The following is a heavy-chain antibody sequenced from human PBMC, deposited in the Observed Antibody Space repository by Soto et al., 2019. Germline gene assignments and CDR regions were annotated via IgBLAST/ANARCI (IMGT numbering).Heavy chain of an antibody. CDR1: GFSLSTSGVG. J-gene: IGHJ4*02. D-gene: IGHD4-17*01. V-gene: IGHV2-5*01. Sequence: ESGPTLVKPTQTLTLTCTFSGFSLSTSGVGVGWIRQPPGKALECLALIYWNDDKRYSPSLKSRLTITKDTSKNQVVRTMTTLDPVDTATYYCAHSDVDYGDYQPGSSYFDYWGQGTLVTVSS. CDR3: AHSDVDYGDYQPGSSYFDY. CDR2: IYWNDDK.